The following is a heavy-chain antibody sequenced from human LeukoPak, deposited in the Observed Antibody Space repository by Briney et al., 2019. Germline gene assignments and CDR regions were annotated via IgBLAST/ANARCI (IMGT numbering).Heavy chain of an antibody. Sequence: ASVKVSCKASGYTFTSYGISWVRQAPGQGLEWMGWISAYNGNTNYAQKLQGRVTMTTDTSTSTAYMELRSLRPDDTAVYYCARDSGASSGWYGRFDYWGQGTLVTVSS. CDR2: ISAYNGNT. V-gene: IGHV1-18*01. D-gene: IGHD6-19*01. CDR3: ARDSGASSGWYGRFDY. CDR1: GYTFTSYG. J-gene: IGHJ4*02.